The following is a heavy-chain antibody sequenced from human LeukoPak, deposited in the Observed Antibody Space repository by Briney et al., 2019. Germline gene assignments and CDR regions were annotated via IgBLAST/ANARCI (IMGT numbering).Heavy chain of an antibody. CDR3: ARDLHYFDSSGYYLYYFDS. J-gene: IGHJ4*02. CDR1: GGSMNNYY. D-gene: IGHD3-22*01. CDR2: ISYSGST. Sequence: SETLSLTCTVSGGSMNNYYWSWIRLPPGKGLEWIGYISYSGSTNYNPSLKSRVIISVDTSKNKFSLKLNSVTAADTAVYYCARDLHYFDSSGYYLYYFDSWGQGTLVTVSS. V-gene: IGHV4-59*01.